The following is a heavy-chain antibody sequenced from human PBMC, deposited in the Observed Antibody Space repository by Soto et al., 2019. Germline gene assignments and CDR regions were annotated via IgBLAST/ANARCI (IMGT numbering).Heavy chain of an antibody. J-gene: IGHJ4*02. CDR1: GLTFSSYG. Sequence: QVQLVESGGGVVQPGRSLRLSCAASGLTFSSYGFHWVRQAPGKGLEWVALIKYDGSNKEYADSVKGRFTVSRDNSKNTLDLQMNSLRAEDTAIYYCARELGYCRGGNCYFDYWGQGTLVTVSS. D-gene: IGHD2-15*01. V-gene: IGHV3-33*01. CDR2: IKYDGSNK. CDR3: ARELGYCRGGNCYFDY.